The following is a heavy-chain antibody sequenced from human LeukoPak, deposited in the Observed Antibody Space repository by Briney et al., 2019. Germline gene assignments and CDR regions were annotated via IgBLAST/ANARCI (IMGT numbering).Heavy chain of an antibody. CDR3: ARGTSSQLWFVY. V-gene: IGHV4-59*01. CDR2: IYDSGST. Sequence: SETLPLTCTVSNGSISTYYWTWIRQPPGKGLEYIGYIYDSGSTNYNPSLKGRVTISVDTSKNQFSLELSSVTAVDTAVYYCARGTSSQLWFVYWGQGTLVTVSS. J-gene: IGHJ4*02. CDR1: NGSISTYY. D-gene: IGHD3-10*01.